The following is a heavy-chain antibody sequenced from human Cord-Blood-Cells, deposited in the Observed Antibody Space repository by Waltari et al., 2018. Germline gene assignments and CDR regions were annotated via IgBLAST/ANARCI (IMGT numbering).Heavy chain of an antibody. V-gene: IGHV4-59*01. D-gene: IGHD1-26*01. CDR1: GGSISSYY. Sequence: QVQLQESGPGLVKPSETLSLTCTVSGGSISSYYWSWIRQPPGKGLEWIWYIYYSGSTNYNPTLKSRVTISVDTSKNQFSLKLSSVTAADTAVYYCARDFQRYGIVGATGAFDIWGQGTMVTVSS. CDR3: ARDFQRYGIVGATGAFDI. CDR2: IYYSGST. J-gene: IGHJ3*02.